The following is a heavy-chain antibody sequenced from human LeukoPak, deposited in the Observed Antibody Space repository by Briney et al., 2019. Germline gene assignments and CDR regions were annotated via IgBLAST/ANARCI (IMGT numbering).Heavy chain of an antibody. CDR3: ARETETYGSGMDAYGYYMDI. V-gene: IGHV6-1*01. Sequence: SQTLSLTCAISGDSVSSNSAARNWIRQSPSRGLEWLGRSYYRSKWYNDYAVSVKSRITINPDTSKNQFSLKLSSVTAADTAVYYCARETETYGSGMDAYGYYMDIWGKGTTATVS. J-gene: IGHJ6*03. D-gene: IGHD3-10*01. CDR2: SYYRSKWYN. CDR1: GDSVSSNSAA.